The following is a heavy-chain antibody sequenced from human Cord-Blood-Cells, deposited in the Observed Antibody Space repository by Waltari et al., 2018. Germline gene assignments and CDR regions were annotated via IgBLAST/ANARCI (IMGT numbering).Heavy chain of an antibody. V-gene: IGHV3-23*01. D-gene: IGHD4-4*01. Sequence: EVQLLESGGGLVQPGGSLRLSCAASGFTFSSYAMSWVRQAPGKGLEWVSAISSSGGSTYYADSVKGRFTISRDNSKNTLYLQMNSLRAEDTAVYYCAKMLAGNSYYFDYWGQGTLVTVSS. CDR2: ISSSGGST. CDR1: GFTFSSYA. CDR3: AKMLAGNSYYFDY. J-gene: IGHJ4*02.